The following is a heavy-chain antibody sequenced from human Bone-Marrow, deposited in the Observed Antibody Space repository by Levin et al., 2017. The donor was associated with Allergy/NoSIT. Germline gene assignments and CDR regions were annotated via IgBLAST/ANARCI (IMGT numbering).Heavy chain of an antibody. CDR3: ARDVEVRGVTIRTYYYYGLDV. V-gene: IGHV3-20*04. CDR1: GFTFDDYG. D-gene: IGHD3-10*01. Sequence: GGSLRLSCAASGFTFDDYGMSWVRQAPGKGLEWVSVINWSGGRTGYADSVKGRFTISRDNAKNSLSLQMNNLRAEDTAVYFCARDVEVRGVTIRTYYYYGLDVWGQGTTVTVSS. CDR2: INWSGGRT. J-gene: IGHJ6*02.